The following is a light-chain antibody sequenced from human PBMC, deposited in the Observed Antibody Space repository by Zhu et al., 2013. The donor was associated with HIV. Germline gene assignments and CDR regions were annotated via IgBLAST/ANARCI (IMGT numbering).Light chain of an antibody. V-gene: IGLV2-14*02. J-gene: IGLJ1*01. CDR1: SSDVGSYKL. CDR2: EVT. Sequence: QSALTQPASVSGSPGQSITISCTGTSSDVGSYKLVSWYQHHPGKAPKLMIYEVTKRPSGVSNRFSGSKSGNTASLTISGLQAEDEADYYCSSYTSSSTYVFGTGTKVTFL. CDR3: SSYTSSSTYV.